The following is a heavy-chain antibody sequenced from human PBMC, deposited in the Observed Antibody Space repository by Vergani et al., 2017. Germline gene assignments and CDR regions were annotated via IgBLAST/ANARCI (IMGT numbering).Heavy chain of an antibody. CDR3: ARDRIAAAGSDAFDI. D-gene: IGHD6-13*01. CDR1: GFTFSSYA. CDR2: ISYDGSNK. J-gene: IGHJ3*02. V-gene: IGHV3-30*04. Sequence: QVQLVESGGGVVQPGRSLRLSCAASGFTFSSYAMHWVRQAPGKGLEWVAVISYDGSNKYYADSVKCRFTISRDNSKNTLYLQMNSLRAEDTAVYYCARDRIAAAGSDAFDIWGQGTMVTVSS.